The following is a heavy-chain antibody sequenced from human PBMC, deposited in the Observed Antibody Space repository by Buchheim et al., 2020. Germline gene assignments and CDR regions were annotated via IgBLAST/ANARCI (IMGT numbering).Heavy chain of an antibody. D-gene: IGHD2-15*01. CDR2: ISHSGSA. Sequence: QVQLQQWGAGLLKPSDTLSLTCAVSNGPFNGYYWSWLRQSPGSGPEWIGEISHSGSATYNPSLKSRVTISVDPSKSQFSLKLTSVTAVDTGVYYCARLVGAVFNHYYFGMDLWAQGTT. J-gene: IGHJ6*02. CDR1: NGPFNGYY. V-gene: IGHV4-34*01. CDR3: ARLVGAVFNHYYFGMDL.